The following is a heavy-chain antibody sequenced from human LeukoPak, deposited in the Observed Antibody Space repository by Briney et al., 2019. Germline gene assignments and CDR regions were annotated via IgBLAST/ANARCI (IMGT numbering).Heavy chain of an antibody. CDR3: ARGEDVVGTVNLLDS. Sequence: GGSLRLSCAASEFSVGSNYMTWVRQAPGKGLEWVSYISSRSTIIYYAESVKGRFSISRDKAKNLVFLQMNSLRADDTAVYYCARGEDVVGTVNLLDSWGQGTLVTVSS. CDR1: EFSVGSNY. D-gene: IGHD2-21*02. J-gene: IGHJ4*02. CDR2: ISSRSTII. V-gene: IGHV3-48*01.